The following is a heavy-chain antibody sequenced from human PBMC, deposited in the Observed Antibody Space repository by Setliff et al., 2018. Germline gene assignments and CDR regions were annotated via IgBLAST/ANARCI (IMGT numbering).Heavy chain of an antibody. J-gene: IGHJ2*01. Sequence: SETPSLTCAVSGGSISSPNWWNWVRQPPGKGLEWIGEIYHSGTTNYNPSLKSRVTISLDTSKNYFSLKLKSVTAADTAIYFCARGNYAYWYFDLWGRGTLVTVSS. CDR2: IYHSGTT. V-gene: IGHV4-4*02. CDR1: GGSISSPNW. D-gene: IGHD1-7*01. CDR3: ARGNYAYWYFDL.